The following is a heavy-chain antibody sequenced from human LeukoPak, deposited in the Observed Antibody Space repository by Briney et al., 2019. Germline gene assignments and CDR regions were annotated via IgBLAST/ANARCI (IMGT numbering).Heavy chain of an antibody. CDR1: GGSISSYY. D-gene: IGHD3-22*01. CDR3: AGEGHYYDSSGYYYGGEDY. J-gene: IGHJ4*02. Sequence: SETLSLTCTVSGGSISSYYWSWIRQPAGKGLEWIGRIYTRGSTNYNPSLKSRVTMSVDTSKNQFSLKLSSVTAADTAVYYCAGEGHYYDSSGYYYGGEDYRGQGTLVTVSS. V-gene: IGHV4-4*07. CDR2: IYTRGST.